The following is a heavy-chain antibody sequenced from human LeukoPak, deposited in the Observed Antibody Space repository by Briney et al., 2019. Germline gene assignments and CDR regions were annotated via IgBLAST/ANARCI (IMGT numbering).Heavy chain of an antibody. CDR1: GVSISSYY. D-gene: IGHD4-17*01. Sequence: SETLSLTCTVSGVSISSYYWSWLRQPPGKGLEWIGYIYYSGSTNYNPSLKSRVTISVDTSKNQFSLKLSSVTAADTAVCYCASYGDYVGGSDYWGQGTLVTVSS. J-gene: IGHJ4*02. CDR3: ASYGDYVGGSDY. V-gene: IGHV4-59*01. CDR2: IYYSGST.